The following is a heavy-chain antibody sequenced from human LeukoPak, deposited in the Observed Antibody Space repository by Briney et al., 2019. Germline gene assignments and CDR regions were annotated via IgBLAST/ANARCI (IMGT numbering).Heavy chain of an antibody. J-gene: IGHJ4*02. CDR1: GGSFSGYY. CDR3: ARGRKTYYYGSGSYCYFDY. D-gene: IGHD3-10*01. CDR2: INHSGST. Sequence: SETLSLTCAVYGGSFSGYYWSWIRQPPGKGLEWIGEINHSGSTNYNPSLKSRVTISVDTSKNQFSLELSSVTAADTAVYYCARGRKTYYYGSGSYCYFDYWGQGTLVTVSS. V-gene: IGHV4-34*01.